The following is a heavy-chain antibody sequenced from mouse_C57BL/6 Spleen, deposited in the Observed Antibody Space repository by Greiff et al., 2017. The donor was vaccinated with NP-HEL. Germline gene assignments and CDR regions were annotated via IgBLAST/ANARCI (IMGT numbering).Heavy chain of an antibody. CDR3: ARSEYYGSSSWYFDV. CDR2: INPSNGGT. CDR1: GYTFTSYW. D-gene: IGHD1-1*01. Sequence: VQLQQSGTELVKPGASVKLSCKASGYTFTSYWMHWVKQRPGQGLEWIGNINPSNGGTNYNEKFKSKATLTVDKYSSTAYMQLSSLTSEDSAVYYCARSEYYGSSSWYFDVWGTGTTVTVSS. V-gene: IGHV1-53*01. J-gene: IGHJ1*03.